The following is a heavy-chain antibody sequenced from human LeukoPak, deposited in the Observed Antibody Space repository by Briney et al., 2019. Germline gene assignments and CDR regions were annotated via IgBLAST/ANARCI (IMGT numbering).Heavy chain of an antibody. CDR1: GGSISGYY. CDR2: THVDGNT. J-gene: IGHJ5*02. Sequence: SETLSLTCTVSGGSISGYYWSWIRQPAGKGLEWIGRTHVDGNTNYNPSLKSRVTLSLDTSKNRLSLKLSSVTAADTAVYYCARDNITVASNWFDPWGQGTLVTVSS. D-gene: IGHD6-19*01. CDR3: ARDNITVASNWFDP. V-gene: IGHV4-4*07.